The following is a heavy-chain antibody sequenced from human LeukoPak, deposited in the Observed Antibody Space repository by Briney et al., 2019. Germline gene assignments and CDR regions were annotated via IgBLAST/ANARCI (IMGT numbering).Heavy chain of an antibody. CDR1: GFTFSSYW. D-gene: IGHD2-2*01. Sequence: GGSLRLSCAASGFTFSSYWMSWVRQAPGKGLEWVANIKQDGSEKYYVDSVKGRFTISRDNAKNSLYLQMNSLRAEDTAVYYCARYWYCSSTICYHFDYWGQGTLVTVSS. CDR2: IKQDGSEK. V-gene: IGHV3-7*01. J-gene: IGHJ4*02. CDR3: ARYWYCSSTICYHFDY.